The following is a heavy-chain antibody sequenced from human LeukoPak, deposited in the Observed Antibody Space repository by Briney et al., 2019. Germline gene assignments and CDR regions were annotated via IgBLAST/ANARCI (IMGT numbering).Heavy chain of an antibody. Sequence: SETLSLTCTVSGGSISSYYWSWIRQPPGKGLEWIGYIYYSGSTNYNPSLESRVTISVDTSKNQFSLKLSSVTAADTAVYYCAIERGLALYYWGQGTLVTVSS. J-gene: IGHJ4*02. CDR2: IYYSGST. V-gene: IGHV4-59*01. CDR1: GGSISSYY. CDR3: AIERGLALYY. D-gene: IGHD3/OR15-3a*01.